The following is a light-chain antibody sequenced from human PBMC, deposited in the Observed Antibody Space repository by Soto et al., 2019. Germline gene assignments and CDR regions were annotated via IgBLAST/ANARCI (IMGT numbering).Light chain of an antibody. V-gene: IGLV1-47*01. CDR3: AAWDDSLSGYV. CDR1: SSNIGSDY. CDR2: RNN. Sequence: VLTQPPSASGTPGQRVAIFCSGSSSNIGSDYVNWYQHLPGTAPKLLIYRNNQRPSGVPDRFSGSKSGTSASLAISGLRSEDEADYYCAAWDDSLSGYVFGTGTKVTVL. J-gene: IGLJ1*01.